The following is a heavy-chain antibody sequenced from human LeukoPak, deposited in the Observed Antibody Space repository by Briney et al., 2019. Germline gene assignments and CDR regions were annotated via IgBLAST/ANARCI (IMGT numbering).Heavy chain of an antibody. CDR1: GGSISSYY. J-gene: IGHJ6*02. D-gene: IGHD2-15*01. CDR3: ARHPAYYYGMDI. V-gene: IGHV4-59*08. CDR2: IYYSGGT. Sequence: SETLSLTCTVSGGSISSYYWSWIRQPPGKGLEWIGYIYYSGGTNYNPSLKSRVTISVDTSKNQFSLKLSSVTAADTAVYYCARHPAYYYGMDIWGQGTTVTVSS.